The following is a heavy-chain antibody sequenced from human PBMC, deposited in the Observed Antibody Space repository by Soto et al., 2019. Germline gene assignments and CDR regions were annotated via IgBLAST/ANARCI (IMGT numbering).Heavy chain of an antibody. D-gene: IGHD3-10*01. CDR1: GGSISRGGYY. CDR3: GSFRGWPTYYLDY. V-gene: IGHV4-31*01. J-gene: IGHJ4*02. Sequence: QVQLQESGPGLVKPSQTLSLTCSVSGGSISRGGYYWSWIRQHPGTALEWIGYLYYTGRTSYNPSLQSPRSLLVDTSKKQFPLKLSSVTAADTDVYYWGSFRGWPTYYLDYWAQGPLVTVAS. CDR2: LYYTGRT.